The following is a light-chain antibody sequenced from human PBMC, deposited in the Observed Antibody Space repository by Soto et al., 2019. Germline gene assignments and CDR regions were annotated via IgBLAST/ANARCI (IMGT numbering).Light chain of an antibody. J-gene: IGKJ3*01. CDR1: QSVLYSSNNKNY. Sequence: DIVMTQSPDSLAVSLGERATINCKSSQSVLYSSNNKNYLAWYQQKPGQPPKLLIYWASTRESGVPDRFSGSGSGTDFTLTISSLQAEDVAVYYGQQYYSTLTFGPGTKVDIK. V-gene: IGKV4-1*01. CDR3: QQYYSTLT. CDR2: WAS.